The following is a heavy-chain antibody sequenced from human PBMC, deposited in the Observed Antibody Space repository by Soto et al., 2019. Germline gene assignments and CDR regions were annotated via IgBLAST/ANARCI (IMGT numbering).Heavy chain of an antibody. Sequence: QVQLVQSGAEVKKPGASVKVSCKASGYTFTSYDITWVRQATGQGLEWMGWMNPNSNNTGYAQKFQGRPTLTRHTSISTAYMEPSRLRSEDTAVYYGARERGGGYFDYWGQGTLVTVSS. CDR2: MNPNSNNT. CDR3: ARERGGGYFDY. D-gene: IGHD3-16*01. J-gene: IGHJ4*02. V-gene: IGHV1-8*01. CDR1: GYTFTSYD.